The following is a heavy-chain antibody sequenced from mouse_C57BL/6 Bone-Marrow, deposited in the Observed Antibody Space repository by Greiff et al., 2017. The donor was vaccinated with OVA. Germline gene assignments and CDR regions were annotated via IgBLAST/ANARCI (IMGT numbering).Heavy chain of an antibody. Sequence: QVQLQQSGPGLVAPSQSLSITCTVSGFSLTSYGVDWVRQSPGKGLEWLGVIWGVGSTNYNSALKSRLSISKDNSKSQVFLKMNSLQTDDTAMYYCASFYGNYGGYAMDYWGQGTSVTVSS. CDR2: IWGVGST. V-gene: IGHV2-6*01. J-gene: IGHJ4*01. D-gene: IGHD2-1*01. CDR1: GFSLTSYG. CDR3: ASFYGNYGGYAMDY.